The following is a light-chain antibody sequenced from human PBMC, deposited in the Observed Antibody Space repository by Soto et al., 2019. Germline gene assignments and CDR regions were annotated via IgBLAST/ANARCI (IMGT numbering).Light chain of an antibody. V-gene: IGKV3-15*01. CDR1: QSVSSN. Sequence: EVVMTQSPATLSVSPGERVTLSCRASQSVSSNLAWYQQKPGQVPRLLIYGASNRATGVSARFSGSGSGTEFTLTISSLQSEDFAVYYCLQYHYWWTFGQGTKVEIK. J-gene: IGKJ1*01. CDR3: LQYHYWWT. CDR2: GAS.